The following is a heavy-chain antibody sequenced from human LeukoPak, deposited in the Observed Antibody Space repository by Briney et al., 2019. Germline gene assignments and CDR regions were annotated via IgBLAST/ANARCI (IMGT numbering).Heavy chain of an antibody. Sequence: PSETLSLTCTVSGGSVSDYYWSWIRQSPGKGLEWIGYIYYTGTTSYNPSLGSRVTMSADTSKNQFSLKLSSVTAADTAVYYCASRKLGNDYWGQGTLVTVSS. D-gene: IGHD7-27*01. CDR2: IYYTGTT. J-gene: IGHJ4*02. CDR1: GGSVSDYY. CDR3: ASRKLGNDY. V-gene: IGHV4-59*02.